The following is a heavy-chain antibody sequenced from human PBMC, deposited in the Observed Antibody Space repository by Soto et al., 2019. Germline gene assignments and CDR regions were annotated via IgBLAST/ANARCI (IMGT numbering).Heavy chain of an antibody. V-gene: IGHV3-30-3*01. D-gene: IGHD3-22*01. CDR2: ISYDGSNK. J-gene: IGHJ4*02. CDR3: ARDYYDSSGYHY. CDR1: GFTFSSYA. Sequence: GGSLRLSCAASGFTFSSYAMHWVRQAPGKGLEWVAVISYDGSNKYYADSVKGRFTISRDNSKNTLYLQMNSLRAEDTAVYYCARDYYDSSGYHYWGQGTLVTVSS.